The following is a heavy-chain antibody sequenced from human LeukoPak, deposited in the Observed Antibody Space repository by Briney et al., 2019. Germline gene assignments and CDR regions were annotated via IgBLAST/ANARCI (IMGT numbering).Heavy chain of an antibody. D-gene: IGHD3-22*01. Sequence: GGSLRLSCAASGFTFSDYYMSWIRQAPGKGLEWVSYISSSGSTIYYADSVKGRFTISRDNAKNSLYLQMNSLRAEDTAVYYCAKDKYYYDSSGYPGPFDYWGQGTLVTVSS. J-gene: IGHJ4*02. CDR1: GFTFSDYY. CDR3: AKDKYYYDSSGYPGPFDY. V-gene: IGHV3-11*01. CDR2: ISSSGSTI.